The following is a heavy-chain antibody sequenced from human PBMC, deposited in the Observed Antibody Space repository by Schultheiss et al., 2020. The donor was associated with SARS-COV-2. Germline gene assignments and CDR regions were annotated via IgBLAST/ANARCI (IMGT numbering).Heavy chain of an antibody. J-gene: IGHJ5*02. V-gene: IGHV1-2*02. CDR3: ARDSELAVAGSWFDP. CDR2: INPNSGGT. D-gene: IGHD6-19*01. Sequence: ASVKVSCKASGYTFTGYYMHWVRQAPGQGLEWMGWINPNSGGTNYAQKFQGRVTMTRDTSISTAYMELSRLRSDDTAVYYCARDSELAVAGSWFDPWGQGTLVTVSS. CDR1: GYTFTGYY.